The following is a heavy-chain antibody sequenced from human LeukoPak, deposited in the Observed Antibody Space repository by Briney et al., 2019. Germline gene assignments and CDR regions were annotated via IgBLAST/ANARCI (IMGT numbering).Heavy chain of an antibody. J-gene: IGHJ6*02. CDR1: GGTFSSYT. Sequence: SVKVSCKASGGTFSSYTISWVRQAPGQGLEWMGRIIPILGIANYAQKFQGRVTITADKSTSTAYMELSSLRSEDTAVYYCARKGTVTTPLYYYGMDVWGQGTMVTVSS. V-gene: IGHV1-69*02. CDR3: ARKGTVTTPLYYYGMDV. D-gene: IGHD4-17*01. CDR2: IIPILGIA.